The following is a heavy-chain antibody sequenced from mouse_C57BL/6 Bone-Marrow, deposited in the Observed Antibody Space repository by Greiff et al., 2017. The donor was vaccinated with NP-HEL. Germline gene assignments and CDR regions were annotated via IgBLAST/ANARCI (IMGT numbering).Heavy chain of an antibody. Sequence: VQLKESGPSLVRPSQTLSLTCTVTGFSINSDCYWIWIRQLPGNQLEYIGYTFYSGITYYNPSLASRTYITRDTSKNQFSLKLRSVTSKDTATYYCSRDTITTVFDYWGQGTTLSVSS. CDR3: SRDTITTVFDY. J-gene: IGHJ2*01. CDR2: TFYSGIT. CDR1: GFSINSDCY. D-gene: IGHD1-1*01. V-gene: IGHV3-3*01.